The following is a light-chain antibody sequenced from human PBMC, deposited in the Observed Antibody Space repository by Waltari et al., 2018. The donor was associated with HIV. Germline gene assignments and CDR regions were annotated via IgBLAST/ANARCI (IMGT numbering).Light chain of an antibody. V-gene: IGKV1-9*01. Sequence: DIQLTQSPSFLSASVGDRVTITCRASQDISTYVVWYQQKPGKAPNLLIYSTSIFRTGVPSRFSGSGSGTEFTLTVTNLQPEDFALYYCQQSNSYPLTFGGGTRVEIK. CDR2: STS. CDR3: QQSNSYPLT. CDR1: QDISTY. J-gene: IGKJ4*01.